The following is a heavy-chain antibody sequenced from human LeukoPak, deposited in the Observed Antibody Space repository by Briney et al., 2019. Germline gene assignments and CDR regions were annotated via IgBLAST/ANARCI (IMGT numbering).Heavy chain of an antibody. J-gene: IGHJ5*02. V-gene: IGHV3-48*04. CDR3: ARGTNYYDSSGFNWFDP. CDR1: GFTFSSYS. D-gene: IGHD3-22*01. Sequence: GGSLRLSCAASGFTFSSYSMNWVRQAPGKGLEWVSYIGSSSSTIYYADSVKGRFTISRDNAKNSLYLQMNSLRAEDTAVYYCARGTNYYDSSGFNWFDPWGQGTLVTVSS. CDR2: IGSSSSTI.